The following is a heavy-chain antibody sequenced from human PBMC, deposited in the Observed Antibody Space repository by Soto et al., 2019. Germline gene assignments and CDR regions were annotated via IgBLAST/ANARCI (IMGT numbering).Heavy chain of an antibody. CDR1: GGSINYNSYH. CDR3: ARLVVVAPVANV. Sequence: QLQLQESGPGLVKPSETLSLTCSVSGGSINYNSYHWGWIRQPPGQALEWIGSIFYTGTTFYNPSLESRVTMSVDTSKNSFSLHLTSVTAADTAVYFCARLVVVAPVANVWGQGTLVTVSS. V-gene: IGHV4-39*02. CDR2: IFYTGTT. D-gene: IGHD2-2*01. J-gene: IGHJ4*02.